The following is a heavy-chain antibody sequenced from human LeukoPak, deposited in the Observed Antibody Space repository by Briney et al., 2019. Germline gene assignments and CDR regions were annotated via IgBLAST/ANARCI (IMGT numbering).Heavy chain of an antibody. CDR2: ISGSGGST. J-gene: IGHJ5*02. CDR1: GFTFSSYA. V-gene: IGHV3-23*01. D-gene: IGHD3-10*01. CDR3: AKSRAITMVRGVIMGWFDP. Sequence: GGSLRLSCAASGFTFSSYAMSWVRQAPGKGLEWVSAISGSGGSTYYADSVKGRSTISRDNSKNTLYLQMNSLRAEDTAVYYCAKSRAITMVRGVIMGWFDPWGQGTLVTVSS.